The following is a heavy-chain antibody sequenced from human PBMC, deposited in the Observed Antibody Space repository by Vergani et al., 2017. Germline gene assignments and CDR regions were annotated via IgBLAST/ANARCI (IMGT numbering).Heavy chain of an antibody. CDR2: IYYSGST. J-gene: IGHJ2*01. CDR3: ARDGPVEMATIANGYFDL. Sequence: QLQLQESGPGLVKPSETLSLTCTVSGGSISSSSYYWGWIRQPPGKGLEWIGSIYYSGSTYYNPALKSRVTISVDTSKNQFSLKLSSVTAADTAVYYCARDGPVEMATIANGYFDLWGRGTLVTVSS. D-gene: IGHD5-24*01. V-gene: IGHV4-39*07. CDR1: GGSISSSSYY.